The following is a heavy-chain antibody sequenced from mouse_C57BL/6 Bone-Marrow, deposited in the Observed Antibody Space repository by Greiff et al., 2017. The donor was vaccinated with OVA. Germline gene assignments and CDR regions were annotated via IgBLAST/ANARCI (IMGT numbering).Heavy chain of an antibody. D-gene: IGHD1-1*01. Sequence: QVQLKQSGPGLVQPSQSLSITCTVSGFSLTSYGVHWVRQSPGKGLEWLGVIWRGGSPDSHAAFMARLSITKDNTKSHVFFRMNRRQADDTAIDDGAKEGGSSTYFDDGGQGTTLTVSS. V-gene: IGHV2-5*01. CDR2: IWRGGSP. CDR3: AKEGGSSTYFDD. CDR1: GFSLTSYG. J-gene: IGHJ2*01.